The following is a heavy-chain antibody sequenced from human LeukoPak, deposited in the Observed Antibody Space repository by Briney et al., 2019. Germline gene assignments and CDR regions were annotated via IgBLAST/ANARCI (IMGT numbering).Heavy chain of an antibody. Sequence: GGSLRLSCAASGFTFSNYAMYWVRQAPGEGLEWVSTINDKGDSTFYADSVKGRFTISRDNSKNTLYLQMNSLRAEDTAVYYCAREPHLWGQGTLVTVSS. CDR1: GFTFSNYA. CDR3: AREPHL. V-gene: IGHV3-23*01. J-gene: IGHJ1*01. CDR2: INDKGDST.